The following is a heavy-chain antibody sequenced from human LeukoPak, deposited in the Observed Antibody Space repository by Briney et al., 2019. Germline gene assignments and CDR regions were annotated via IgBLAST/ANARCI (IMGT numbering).Heavy chain of an antibody. J-gene: IGHJ6*03. CDR2: IYYSGST. CDR1: GGSISSSNYY. V-gene: IGHV4-39*07. Sequence: PSETLSLTCTVSGGSISSSNYYWGWIRQPPGKGLEWIGSIYYSGSTYYNPSLKSRVTISVDTSKNQFSLKLSSVTAADTAVYYCAGHSNYYYSYMDVWGKGTTVTVSS. CDR3: AGHSNYYYSYMDV.